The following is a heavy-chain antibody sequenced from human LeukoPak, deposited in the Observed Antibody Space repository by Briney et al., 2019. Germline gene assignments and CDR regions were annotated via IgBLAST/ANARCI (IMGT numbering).Heavy chain of an antibody. V-gene: IGHV4-39*01. J-gene: IGHJ2*01. CDR3: ARPSRSGGYNYWYFDL. CDR2: ISYSGST. D-gene: IGHD5-24*01. CDR1: GGSISSSSNY. Sequence: SETLSLTCTVSGGSISSSSNYWGWIRQPPGKGLEWIGSISYSGSTYYNPSLKSRVTISVDTSNNQFSLKLRSVTAADTALYYCARPSRSGGYNYWYFDLWGRGTLVTVSS.